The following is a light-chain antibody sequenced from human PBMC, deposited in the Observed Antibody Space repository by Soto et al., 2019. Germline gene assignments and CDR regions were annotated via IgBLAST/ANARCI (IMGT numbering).Light chain of an antibody. J-gene: IGKJ1*01. Sequence: DIPMTQSPSSLSASVGERVTITCRSSQDISNYLAWYQKKPGKGPKLLIYGASTLQSGVPSRFSGSGSGTDFTLTISSLQTEDVATYYCQNYNRAPWTFGQGTKVESK. V-gene: IGKV1-27*01. CDR3: QNYNRAPWT. CDR1: QDISNY. CDR2: GAS.